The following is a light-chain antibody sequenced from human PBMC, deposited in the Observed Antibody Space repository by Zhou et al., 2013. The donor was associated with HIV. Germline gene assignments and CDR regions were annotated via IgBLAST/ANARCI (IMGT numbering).Light chain of an antibody. CDR3: QQANRFPQT. Sequence: IQMTQSPSTLSASVGDRVTITCRASQSARSWLAWYQQKPGKAPKLLIYGASSLQSGVPSRFSGSGFGTDFTLTINRLHPEDFATYYCQQANRFPQTFGQGTKVEIK. V-gene: IGKV1-12*01. CDR1: QSARSW. CDR2: GAS. J-gene: IGKJ2*01.